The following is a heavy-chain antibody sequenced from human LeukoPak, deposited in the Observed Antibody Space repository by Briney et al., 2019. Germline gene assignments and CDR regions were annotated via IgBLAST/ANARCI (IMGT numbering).Heavy chain of an antibody. CDR1: EFTFSSYA. CDR2: ISGSGGST. V-gene: IGHV3-23*01. CDR3: AKGGGYSGYDHYFDY. D-gene: IGHD5-12*01. Sequence: PGGSLRLSCAASEFTFSSYAMSWVRQAPGKGLEWLSAISGSGGSTYYADSVKGRFTISRDNSKNTLYLQMNSLRAEDTAVYYCAKGGGYSGYDHYFDYWGQGTLVTVSS. J-gene: IGHJ4*02.